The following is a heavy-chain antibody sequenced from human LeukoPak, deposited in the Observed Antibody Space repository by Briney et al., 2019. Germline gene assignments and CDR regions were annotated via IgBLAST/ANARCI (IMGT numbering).Heavy chain of an antibody. J-gene: IGHJ4*02. CDR3: TRSSLSSWVIN. CDR2: TYYRSKWLN. Sequence: SQTLSLTCAISGDSVSSNSAAWNWIGQSPSRGLEWLGRTYYRSKWLNDYAVSVKSRITISPDTSKNQLSLQLNSVTPEDAAVYYCTRSSLSSWVINWGQGTLVTVSS. CDR1: GDSVSSNSAA. D-gene: IGHD6-13*01. V-gene: IGHV6-1*01.